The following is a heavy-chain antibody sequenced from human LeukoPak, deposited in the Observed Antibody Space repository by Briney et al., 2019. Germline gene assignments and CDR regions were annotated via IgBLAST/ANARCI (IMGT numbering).Heavy chain of an antibody. CDR1: GGSFSGYY. CDR2: INHSGST. J-gene: IGHJ6*03. D-gene: IGHD3-10*01. V-gene: IGHV4-34*01. CDR3: ARRGVRGVIRYYYYYYMDV. Sequence: SETLSLTCAVYGGSFSGYYWSWIRQPPGKGLEWIGEINHSGSTNYNPSLKSRVTISVDTSKNQFSLKLSSVTAADTAVYYCARRGVRGVIRYYYYYYMDVWGKGTTVTISS.